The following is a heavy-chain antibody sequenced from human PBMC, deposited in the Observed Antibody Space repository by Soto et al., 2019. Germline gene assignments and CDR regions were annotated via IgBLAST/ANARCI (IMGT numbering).Heavy chain of an antibody. V-gene: IGHV3-23*01. CDR3: AKTYRILHPFDY. D-gene: IGHD3-16*02. CDR2: ISGSGGST. CDR1: GFTFSSYA. Sequence: PGGSLRLSCAASGFTFSSYAMNWVRQAPGKGLEWVSTISGSGGSTYYADSVKGRFTISRDNSKNTLYVQMNSLRAEDTAVYYCAKTYRILHPFDYWGQGTLVTVSS. J-gene: IGHJ4*02.